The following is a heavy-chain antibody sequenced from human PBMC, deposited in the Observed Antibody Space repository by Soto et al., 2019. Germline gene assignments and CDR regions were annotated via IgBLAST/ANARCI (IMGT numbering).Heavy chain of an antibody. D-gene: IGHD3-10*01. CDR3: AKAPTHYGSGSYYYF. Sequence: EVQLLESGGGLVQPGGSLRLSCAASGFTFSSYAMSWVRQAPGKGLEWVSAISGSGGSTYYADSVKGRFTISRDNSKDTLYRQMSSLRAEDTAVYYCAKAPTHYGSGSYYYFWGQGTRVTVSS. J-gene: IGHJ4*02. V-gene: IGHV3-23*01. CDR1: GFTFSSYA. CDR2: ISGSGGST.